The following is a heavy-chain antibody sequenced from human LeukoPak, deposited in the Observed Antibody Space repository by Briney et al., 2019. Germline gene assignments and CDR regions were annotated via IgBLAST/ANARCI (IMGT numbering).Heavy chain of an antibody. V-gene: IGHV1-18*01. CDR3: ARDIGYYYDSSGYSPNY. J-gene: IGHJ4*02. Sequence: ASVKVSCKASGYTFTSYGISWVRQAPGQGLEWMGWISAYNGNTNYAQKPQGRVTMTTDTSTSTAYMELRSLRSDDTAVYYCARDIGYYYDSSGYSPNYWGQGTLVTVSS. CDR1: GYTFTSYG. D-gene: IGHD3-22*01. CDR2: ISAYNGNT.